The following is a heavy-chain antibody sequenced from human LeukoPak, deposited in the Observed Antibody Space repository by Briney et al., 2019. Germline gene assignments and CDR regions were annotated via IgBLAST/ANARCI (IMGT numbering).Heavy chain of an antibody. CDR3: ARDSINLHYYDSSGYDDAFDI. J-gene: IGHJ3*02. Sequence: ASVKVSCKASGYTFTGYYIHWVRQAPGQGLEWMGRINPNSGGTNYAQKFQGRVTMTRDTSISTAYMELSRLRSDDTAVYYCARDSINLHYYDSSGYDDAFDIWGQGTMVTVSS. CDR2: INPNSGGT. V-gene: IGHV1-2*06. D-gene: IGHD3-22*01. CDR1: GYTFTGYY.